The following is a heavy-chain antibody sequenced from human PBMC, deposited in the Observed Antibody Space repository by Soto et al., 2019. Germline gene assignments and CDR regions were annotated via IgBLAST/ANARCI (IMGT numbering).Heavy chain of an antibody. V-gene: IGHV3-23*01. CDR1: GFTFSSYA. D-gene: IGHD3-16*01. J-gene: IGHJ3*02. CDR3: AKSNYIWVSPNDAFDI. Sequence: EVQLLESGGGLVQPGGSLRLSCAGSGFTFSSYAMSWVRQAPGKGLEWVSSISASGGRTNYADSVKGRFTISIDNSKKTLFLQMNRLRADDPAVYYCAKSNYIWVSPNDAFDIWGQGTLVTVSS. CDR2: ISASGGRT.